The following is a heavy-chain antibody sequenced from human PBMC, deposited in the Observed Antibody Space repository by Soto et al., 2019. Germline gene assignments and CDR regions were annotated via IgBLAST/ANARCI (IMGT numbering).Heavy chain of an antibody. D-gene: IGHD3-10*01. CDR2: IYYSGST. Sequence: PSETLSLTCTVSGGSISSYYWSWIRQPPGKGLEWIGYIYYSGSTNYNPSLKSRVTISVDTSKNQFSLKLSSVTAADTAVYYCARDSYYYGSATDVWGKGTTVTVSS. CDR3: ARDSYYYGSATDV. J-gene: IGHJ6*04. V-gene: IGHV4-59*01. CDR1: GGSISSYY.